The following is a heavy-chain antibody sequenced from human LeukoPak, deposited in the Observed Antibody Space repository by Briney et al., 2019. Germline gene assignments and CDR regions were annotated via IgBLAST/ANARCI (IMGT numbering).Heavy chain of an antibody. CDR1: GGTFNSYA. CDR2: SIPIFGTA. Sequence: GASVKVSCKASGGTFNSYAISWVRRAPGQGLEWMGRSIPIFGTANYAQKFHGRVTITTDESTSLAYMELSSLRSEDTAVYYCARGTIIRGYMDVWGKGTTVTASS. CDR3: ARGTIIRGYMDV. D-gene: IGHD2/OR15-2a*01. J-gene: IGHJ6*03. V-gene: IGHV1-69*05.